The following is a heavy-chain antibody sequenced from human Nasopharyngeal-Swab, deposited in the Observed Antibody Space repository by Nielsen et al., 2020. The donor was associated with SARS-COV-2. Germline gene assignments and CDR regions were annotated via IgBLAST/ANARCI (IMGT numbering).Heavy chain of an antibody. D-gene: IGHD6-6*01. J-gene: IGHJ6*02. Sequence: GESLKISCAASGFTLSSYWMHWVRQAPGKGLEWVSAISGSGGRTYYADSVKGRFTISRDNFKNRLYLQMNSLRAEDTALYYCAKDKSSSGPKYYYGMDVWGQGTTVTVSS. CDR2: ISGSGGRT. CDR1: GFTLSSYW. CDR3: AKDKSSSGPKYYYGMDV. V-gene: IGHV3-23*01.